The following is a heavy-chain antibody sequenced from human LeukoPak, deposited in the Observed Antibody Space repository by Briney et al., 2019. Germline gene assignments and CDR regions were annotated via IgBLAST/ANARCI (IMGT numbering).Heavy chain of an antibody. J-gene: IGHJ6*03. D-gene: IGHD1-26*01. V-gene: IGHV3-30*04. CDR1: GFTFSSYA. CDR2: ISYDGSNK. Sequence: QSGGSLRLSCAASGFTFSSYAMHWVRQAPGKGLEWVAVISYDGSNKYYADSVKGRFTISRDNSKNTLYLQMDSLRPEDTAVYYCARDGVVGARYNYYYHMDVWGKGSTVTVSS. CDR3: ARDGVVGARYNYYYHMDV.